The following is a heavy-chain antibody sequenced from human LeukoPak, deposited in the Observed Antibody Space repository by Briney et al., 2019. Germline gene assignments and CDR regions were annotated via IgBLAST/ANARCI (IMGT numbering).Heavy chain of an antibody. CDR3: ARDPAGYSSGWSSDH. J-gene: IGHJ4*02. CDR1: GGSISSYY. CDR2: IYTSGST. V-gene: IGHV4-4*07. D-gene: IGHD6-19*01. Sequence: SETLSLTCTVSGGSISSYYWSWIRQPAGKGLEWIGRIYTSGSTNYNPSLKSRVTMSVDTSKNQFSLKLSSVTAADTAVYYCARDPAGYSSGWSSDHWGQGTLVTVSS.